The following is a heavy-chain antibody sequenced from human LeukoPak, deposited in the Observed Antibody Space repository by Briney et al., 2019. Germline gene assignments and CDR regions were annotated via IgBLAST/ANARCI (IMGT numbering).Heavy chain of an antibody. CDR2: VDPEDGET. CDR1: GYTFTDYY. V-gene: IGHV1-69-2*01. J-gene: IGHJ5*02. Sequence: ASVKVSCQASGYTFTDYYMHWVQQAPGKGLEWMGGVDPEDGETIYAEKFQGTVTITADTSTDTAYMELSSLRSEDTAVYYCALLVVVIANPGFDPWGQGTLVTVSS. CDR3: ALLVVVIANPGFDP. D-gene: IGHD2-21*01.